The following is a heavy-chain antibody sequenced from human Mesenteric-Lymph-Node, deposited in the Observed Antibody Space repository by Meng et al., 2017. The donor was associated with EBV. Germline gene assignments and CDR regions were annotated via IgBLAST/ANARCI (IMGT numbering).Heavy chain of an antibody. D-gene: IGHD6-13*01. CDR2: ISLSGSTI. CDR3: ARAESSSSFDY. J-gene: IGHJ4*02. CDR1: GFTFSDYY. Sequence: GQLVGSGRGLVKPGGSLRPSCAASGFTFSDYYMNWIRQAPGKGLEWVSYISLSGSTISYADSVKGRFTLSRDNAKNSLYLQMNSLRAEDTAVYYCARAESSSSFDYWGQGTLVTVSS. V-gene: IGHV3-11*01.